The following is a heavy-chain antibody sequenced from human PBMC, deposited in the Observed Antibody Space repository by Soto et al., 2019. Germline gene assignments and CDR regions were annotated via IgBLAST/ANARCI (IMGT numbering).Heavy chain of an antibody. CDR2: ISYDGSNK. Sequence: QVQLVESGGGVVQPGRSLRLSCAASGFTLSSYAMHWVRQAPGKGLEWVAVISYDGSNKYHADSVKGRFTISRDNSKNXXYLQMNSLRAEDTAVYYCARERSGGVVVVAAYFDNWGQGTLVTVSS. D-gene: IGHD2-15*01. CDR1: GFTLSSYA. CDR3: ARERSGGVVVVAAYFDN. V-gene: IGHV3-30*04. J-gene: IGHJ4*02.